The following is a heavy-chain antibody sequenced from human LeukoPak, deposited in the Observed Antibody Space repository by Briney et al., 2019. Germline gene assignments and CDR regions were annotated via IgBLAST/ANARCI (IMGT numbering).Heavy chain of an antibody. CDR1: GYTFTSYG. CDR3: ARGKGGDISFDY. D-gene: IGHD3-10*01. Sequence: GASVKVSCKASGYTFTSYGINWVRQAPGRGLEWMGWINANKGDTNSARNFQGRVTMTTDTSTSTTYMELRSLRSDDTAVYYCARGKGGDISFDYWGQGTLVTVSS. V-gene: IGHV1-18*01. CDR2: INANKGDT. J-gene: IGHJ4*02.